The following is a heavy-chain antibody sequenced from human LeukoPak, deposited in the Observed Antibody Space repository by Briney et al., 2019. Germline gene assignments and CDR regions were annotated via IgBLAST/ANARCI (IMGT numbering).Heavy chain of an antibody. J-gene: IGHJ4*02. V-gene: IGHV3-48*01. CDR1: GFIFSSHS. D-gene: IGHD4-17*01. CDR2: ISSASSTM. CDR3: AKEPDYGDSN. Sequence: PGGSLRLSCAADGFIFSSHSMTWVRQAPGKGLEWVSYISSASSTMYYADSVKGRFTVSRDNSKNTLYLQMNSLRAEDTAVYYCAKEPDYGDSNWGQGTLVTVSS.